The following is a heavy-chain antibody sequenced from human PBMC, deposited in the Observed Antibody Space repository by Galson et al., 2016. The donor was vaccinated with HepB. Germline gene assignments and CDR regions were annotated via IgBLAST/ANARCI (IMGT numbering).Heavy chain of an antibody. CDR1: GFTFSSYW. Sequence: LRLSCAASGFTFSSYWMSWVRQAPGKGLEWVANIKQDGSEKYYVDSVKGRFTISRDNAKNSLYLQMNSLRAEDTAVYYCARGMGVVLRVIADLFDYWGQGTLVIVSS. V-gene: IGHV3-7*03. J-gene: IGHJ4*02. D-gene: IGHD3-16*02. CDR2: IKQDGSEK. CDR3: ARGMGVVLRVIADLFDY.